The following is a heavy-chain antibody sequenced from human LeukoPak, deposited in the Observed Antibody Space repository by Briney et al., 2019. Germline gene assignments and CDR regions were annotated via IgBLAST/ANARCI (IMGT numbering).Heavy chain of an antibody. V-gene: IGHV4-34*01. D-gene: IGHD6-19*01. CDR2: INHSGST. J-gene: IGHJ4*02. CDR1: GFTFSNYW. Sequence: GSLRLSCVASGFTFSNYWIHWVRQAPGKGLECIGEINHSGSTNYNPSLKSRVTISVDTSKNQFSLKLSSVTAADTAVYYCARGRIAVAVFDYWGQGTLVTVSS. CDR3: ARGRIAVAVFDY.